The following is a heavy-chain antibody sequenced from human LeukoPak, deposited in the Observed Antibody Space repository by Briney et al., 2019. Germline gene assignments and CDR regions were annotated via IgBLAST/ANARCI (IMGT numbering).Heavy chain of an antibody. V-gene: IGHV3-7*03. CDR3: TTSDCEY. J-gene: IGHJ4*02. Sequence: PGGSLRLSCVASGFTFSIHWMTWVRQAPGKGLEWVATLKPDGNDKFFVDSVKGRFTISRDNAKTSLFLRMNSLRAEDTAIYYCTTSDCEYWGQGALVTVSS. CDR2: LKPDGNDK. CDR1: GFTFSIHW.